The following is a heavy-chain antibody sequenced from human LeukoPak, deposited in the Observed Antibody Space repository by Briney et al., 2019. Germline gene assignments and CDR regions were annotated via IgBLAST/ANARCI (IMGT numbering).Heavy chain of an antibody. Sequence: GGSLRLSCAASGFTFNNYSMNWVRQAPGKGLEWVSSISDSSSYIYYADSVKGRFTISRDNSKNTLYLQMNSLRAEDTAVYYCAKDSYYDSSSYFDYWGQGTLVTVSS. D-gene: IGHD3-22*01. V-gene: IGHV3-21*04. CDR1: GFTFNNYS. CDR2: ISDSSSYI. CDR3: AKDSYYDSSSYFDY. J-gene: IGHJ4*02.